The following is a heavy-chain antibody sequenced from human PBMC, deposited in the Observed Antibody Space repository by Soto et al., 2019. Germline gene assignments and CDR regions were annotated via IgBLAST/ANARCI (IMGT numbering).Heavy chain of an antibody. Sequence: GGSLRLSCAASGFTFSRDGMSWVRQAPEKGLEWVSLITDNGGSTYYADSVKGRFTISRDNTKNTLFPQMNSLRAEDTAVYYCAKERATTSAFDYWGQGALVTVYS. CDR2: ITDNGGST. D-gene: IGHD4-17*01. CDR3: AKERATTSAFDY. V-gene: IGHV3-23*01. CDR1: GFTFSRDG. J-gene: IGHJ4*02.